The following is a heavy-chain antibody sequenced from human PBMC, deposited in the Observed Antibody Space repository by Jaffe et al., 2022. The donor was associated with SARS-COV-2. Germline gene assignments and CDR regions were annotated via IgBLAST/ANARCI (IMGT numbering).Heavy chain of an antibody. V-gene: IGHV3-30-3*01. CDR2: ISYDGSNK. D-gene: IGHD6-13*01. CDR3: AREPGSSSWLGVYFDY. J-gene: IGHJ4*02. Sequence: QVQLVESGGGVVQPGRSLRLSCAASGFTFSSYAMHWVRQAPGKGLEWVAVISYDGSNKYYADSVKGRFTISRDNSKNTLYLQMNSLRAEDTAVYYCAREPGSSSWLGVYFDYWGQGTLVTVSS. CDR1: GFTFSSYA.